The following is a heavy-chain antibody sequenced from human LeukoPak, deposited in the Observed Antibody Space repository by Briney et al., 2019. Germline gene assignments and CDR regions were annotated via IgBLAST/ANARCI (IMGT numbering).Heavy chain of an antibody. J-gene: IGHJ3*02. Sequence: SETLSLTCTVSGGSISSSSYYWGWIRQPPGKGLEWIGSIYYSGSTYYNPSLKSRVTIPVDTSKNQFSLKLSSVTAADTAVYYCARAKAEVVTANDAFDIWGQGTMVTVSS. D-gene: IGHD2-21*02. V-gene: IGHV4-39*07. CDR1: GGSISSSSYY. CDR3: ARAKAEVVTANDAFDI. CDR2: IYYSGST.